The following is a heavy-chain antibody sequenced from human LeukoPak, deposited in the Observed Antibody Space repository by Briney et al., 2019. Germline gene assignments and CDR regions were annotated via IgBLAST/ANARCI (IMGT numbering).Heavy chain of an antibody. CDR2: IGTAGDT. CDR1: GFTFSSYD. D-gene: IGHD4-17*01. J-gene: IGHJ4*02. Sequence: GGSLRLSCAASGFTFSSYDMHWVRQATGKGLEWVSAIGTAGDTYYPGSVKGRFTISRENAKNSLYLQMNSLRAGDTTVYYCARARRDYGDYSDYFDYWGQGTLVTVSS. V-gene: IGHV3-13*01. CDR3: ARARRDYGDYSDYFDY.